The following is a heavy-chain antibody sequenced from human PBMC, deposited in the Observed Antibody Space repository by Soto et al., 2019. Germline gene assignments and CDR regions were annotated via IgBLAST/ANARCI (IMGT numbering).Heavy chain of an antibody. D-gene: IGHD2-15*01. CDR3: AKETRSVVAAPHPAEYFQH. V-gene: IGHV3-23*01. CDR1: GFTFSSYA. Sequence: EVQLLESGGGLVQPGGSLRLSCAASGFTFSSYAMSWVRQAPGKGLEWVSAISGSGGSTYYADSVKGRFTISRDNSKNTLYLQMNSLRAEDTAVYYCAKETRSVVAAPHPAEYFQHWGQGTLVTVSS. J-gene: IGHJ1*01. CDR2: ISGSGGST.